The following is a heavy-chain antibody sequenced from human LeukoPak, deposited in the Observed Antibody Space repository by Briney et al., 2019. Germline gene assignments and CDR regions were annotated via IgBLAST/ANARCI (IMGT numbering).Heavy chain of an antibody. J-gene: IGHJ6*03. Sequence: GGSLRLSCAASGFTFSSNYMSWVRQAPGKGLEWVSVIYSGGSTYYADSVKGRFTISRDNSKNTLYLQMNSLRAEDTAVYYCARDREATGRYYYYYMDVWGKGTTVTISS. CDR3: ARDREATGRYYYYYMDV. V-gene: IGHV3-53*01. CDR1: GFTFSSNY. CDR2: IYSGGST. D-gene: IGHD1-26*01.